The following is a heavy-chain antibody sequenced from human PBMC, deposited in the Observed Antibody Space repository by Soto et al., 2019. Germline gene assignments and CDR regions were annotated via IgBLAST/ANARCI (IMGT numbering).Heavy chain of an antibody. CDR2: IYSGGYT. CDR1: GFTVSNNY. D-gene: IGHD2-15*01. J-gene: IGHJ4*02. Sequence: EVQLVESGGGLIQPGGSLRRSCAVSGFTVSNNYMSWVRQAPGKGLEGVSVIYSGGYTAYGDSVKGRFTISRDNSKNTLYLQRGGVRAEAPSVSSRAAVAGGGDYWGLGTLVTVSS. V-gene: IGHV3-53*01. CDR3: AAVAGGGDY.